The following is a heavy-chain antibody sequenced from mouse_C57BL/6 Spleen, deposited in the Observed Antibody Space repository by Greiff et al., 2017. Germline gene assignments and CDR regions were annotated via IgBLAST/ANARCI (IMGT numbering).Heavy chain of an antibody. D-gene: IGHD1-1*01. CDR2: ISSGSSTI. V-gene: IGHV5-17*01. CDR1: GFTFSDYG. J-gene: IGHJ1*03. CDR3: AKGDYYGSSYPYWYFEV. Sequence: EVMLVESGGGLVKPGGSLKLSCAASGFTFSDYGMHWVRQAPEKGLEWVAYISSGSSTIYYADTVKGRFTISRDNAKNTLFLQMTSLRSEDTAMYYCAKGDYYGSSYPYWYFEVWGTGTTVTVSS.